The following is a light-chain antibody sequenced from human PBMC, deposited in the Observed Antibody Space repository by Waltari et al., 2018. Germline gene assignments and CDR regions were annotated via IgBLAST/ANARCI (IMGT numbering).Light chain of an antibody. CDR1: SSAVGNYNL. J-gene: IGLJ1*01. V-gene: IGLV2-23*02. CDR2: EVT. Sequence: QSGLTQPASVSGSPGQSIPISCTGTSSAVGNYNLFSWYQQYPGKAPQLMVYEVTKRASGVSDRFSGSKSGNTASLTIHGLQSEDEADYYCCSYVGLGIYVFGSGTKVTVL. CDR3: CSYVGLGIYV.